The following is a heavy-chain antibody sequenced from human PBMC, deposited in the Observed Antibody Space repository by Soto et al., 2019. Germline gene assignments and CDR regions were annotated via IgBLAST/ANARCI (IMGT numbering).Heavy chain of an antibody. J-gene: IGHJ6*02. CDR2: MYYSGST. V-gene: IGHV4-39*01. CDR1: GGSISSNSHY. D-gene: IGHD4-17*01. Sequence: QLQLQESGPGLVKSSETLSLTCTVSGGSISSNSHYWGWICQPPGKGLEWIGSMYYSGSTYYNPSLKSRVTISVDTSRNQFSLKLSSVTAADTAVYYCARISTVTPLGYYGMDVWGQGTTVTVSS. CDR3: ARISTVTPLGYYGMDV.